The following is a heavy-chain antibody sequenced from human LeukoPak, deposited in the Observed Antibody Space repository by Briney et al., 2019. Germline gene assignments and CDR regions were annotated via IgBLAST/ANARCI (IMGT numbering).Heavy chain of an antibody. D-gene: IGHD6-13*01. V-gene: IGHV4-34*01. Sequence: SETLSLTCAVYGGSFSGYYWSWIRQPPGKGLEWIGEINHSGSTNYNPSLKSRVTISVDTSKNQFSLKLSSVTAADTAVYYCARRAGQQLVQYRRQNRLSYREVVRAFDIWGQGTMVTVSS. CDR2: INHSGST. CDR3: ARRAGQQLVQYRRQNRLSYREVVRAFDI. J-gene: IGHJ3*02. CDR1: GGSFSGYY.